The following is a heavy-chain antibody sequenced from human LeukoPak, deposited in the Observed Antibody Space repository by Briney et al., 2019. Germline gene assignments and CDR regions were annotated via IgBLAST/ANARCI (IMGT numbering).Heavy chain of an antibody. V-gene: IGHV1-46*01. D-gene: IGHD6-19*01. CDR3: ATGMGSGWRIDAFDI. CDR1: GYTFTNNW. J-gene: IGHJ3*02. Sequence: ASVKVSCKTSGYTFTNNWMHWVRQAPGQGLEWVGVINPTGTSTLYAQNFQGRVTMTRDMSTSTVYMELSSLRSEDTAVYYCATGMGSGWRIDAFDIWGQGTMVTVSS. CDR2: INPTGTST.